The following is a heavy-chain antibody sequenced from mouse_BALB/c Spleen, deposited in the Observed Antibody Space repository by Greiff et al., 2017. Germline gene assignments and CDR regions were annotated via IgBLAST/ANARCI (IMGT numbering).Heavy chain of an antibody. CDR2: IDPANGNT. D-gene: IGHD1-1*01. J-gene: IGHJ1*01. CDR1: GFNIKDTY. V-gene: IGHV14-3*02. CDR3: ARTTPGYFDV. Sequence: EVHLVESGAELVKPGASVKLSCTASGFNIKDTYMHWVKQRPEQGLEWIGRIDPANGNTKYDPKFQGKATITADTSSNTAYLQLSSLTSEDTAVYYCARTTPGYFDVWGAGTTVTVSS.